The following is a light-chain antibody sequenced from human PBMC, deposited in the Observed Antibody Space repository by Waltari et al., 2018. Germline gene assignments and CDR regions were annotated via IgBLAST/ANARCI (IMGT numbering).Light chain of an antibody. J-gene: IGKJ1*01. Sequence: EIMMTQSPDTLSVSPGERATLSCRASRSVGSNLAWYQMKPGQAPRLLIFDTSTRATGSPGRCSGSGSGTDFTLTISSLQSEDFAIYYCQQYNEWFPWTFGQGTKVEVK. CDR2: DTS. CDR1: RSVGSN. V-gene: IGKV3-15*01. CDR3: QQYNEWFPWT.